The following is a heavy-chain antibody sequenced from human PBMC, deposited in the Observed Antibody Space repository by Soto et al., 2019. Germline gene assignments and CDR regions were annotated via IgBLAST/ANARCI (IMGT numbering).Heavy chain of an antibody. V-gene: IGHV1-8*01. D-gene: IGHD6-19*01. CDR1: GYTFTSYD. CDR3: ARLRDSSGWLYYYYYGMDV. CDR2: MNPNSGNT. Sequence: QVQLVQSGAEVKKPGASVKVSCKASGYTFTSYDINWVRQATGQGLEWMGCMNPNSGNTGYAQKFQGRVTMTRNNSISTAYMERSSLRSEDTAVYYCARLRDSSGWLYYYYYGMDVWGQGTTVTVSS. J-gene: IGHJ6*02.